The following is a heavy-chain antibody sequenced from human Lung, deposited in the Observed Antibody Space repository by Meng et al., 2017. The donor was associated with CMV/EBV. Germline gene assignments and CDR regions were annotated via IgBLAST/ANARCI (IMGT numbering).Heavy chain of an antibody. CDR2: FVNYVDT. D-gene: IGHD2-15*01. V-gene: IGHV1-18*01. Sequence: QVQLLQSGPEVEKPGASVRVSCKASGYTFGSYGICWVRQAPGQGLEWMGWFVNYVDTYPAPKFQGRVTMTTDTHTNTAFMELRSLTSDDTAVYYCASGTPGRSYCDYWGQGTLVTVSS. CDR3: ASGTPGRSYCDY. CDR1: GYTFGSYG. J-gene: IGHJ4*02.